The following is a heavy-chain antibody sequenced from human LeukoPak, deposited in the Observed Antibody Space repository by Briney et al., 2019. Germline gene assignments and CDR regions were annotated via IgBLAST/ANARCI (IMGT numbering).Heavy chain of an antibody. D-gene: IGHD3-3*01. V-gene: IGHV3-23*01. J-gene: IGHJ4*02. Sequence: GGSLRLSCAASGFTFSSYAMSWVRQAPGKGLEWVSAISGSGGSTYYADSVKGRFTISRDNSKNTLYLQMNSLRAEDTAVYYCAKSRGRITIFEVVIISGYFDYWGQGTLVTVSS. CDR2: ISGSGGST. CDR1: GFTFSSYA. CDR3: AKSRGRITIFEVVIISGYFDY.